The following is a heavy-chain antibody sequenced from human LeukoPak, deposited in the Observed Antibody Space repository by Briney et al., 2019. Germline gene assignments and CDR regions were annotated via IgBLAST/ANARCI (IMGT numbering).Heavy chain of an antibody. V-gene: IGHV1-46*01. D-gene: IGHD6-19*01. J-gene: IGHJ4*02. CDR3: ARDKSSGWKKVYFDY. CDR1: GGIFSSYA. CDR2: INPSGGST. Sequence: ASVKVSCKASGGIFSSYAISWVRQAPGQGLGWMGIINPSGGSTSYAQKFQGRVTMTRDTSTSTVYMELSSLRSEDTAVYYCARDKSSGWKKVYFDYWGQGTLVTVSS.